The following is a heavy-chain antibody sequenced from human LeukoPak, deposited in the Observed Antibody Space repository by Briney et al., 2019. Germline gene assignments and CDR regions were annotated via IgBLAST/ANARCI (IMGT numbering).Heavy chain of an antibody. V-gene: IGHV4-4*02. CDR3: ARLVGIPPDAFDI. Sequence: SGTLSLTCAVSGGSISSNNWWSWVRQPPGKGLEWIGYIYYSGSTNYNPSLKSRVTISVDTSKNQFSLKLSSVTAADTAVYYCARLVGIPPDAFDIWGQGTMVTVSS. J-gene: IGHJ3*02. CDR2: IYYSGST. D-gene: IGHD7-27*01. CDR1: GGSISSNNW.